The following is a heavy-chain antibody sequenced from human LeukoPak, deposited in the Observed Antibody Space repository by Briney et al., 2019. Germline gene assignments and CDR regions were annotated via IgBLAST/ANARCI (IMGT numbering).Heavy chain of an antibody. V-gene: IGHV3-33*08. D-gene: IGHD6-13*01. CDR3: ARDKSWYFDY. CDR1: TFTFSSYG. CDR2: IWYDGSIQ. Sequence: GGSLRLSCGASTFTFSSYGMSWVRQAPGKGLEWVAVIWYDGSIQYYADSVQGRFTISRDSSENTLYLQMNSLRAEDTAVYYCARDKSWYFDYWGQGTLVTVSS. J-gene: IGHJ4*02.